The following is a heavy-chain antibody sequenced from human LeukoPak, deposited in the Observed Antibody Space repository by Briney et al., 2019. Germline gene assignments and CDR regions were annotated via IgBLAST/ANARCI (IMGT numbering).Heavy chain of an antibody. D-gene: IGHD3-22*01. CDR3: ARGRASFYYDSSGYPFDY. CDR2: ISSSGSTM. CDR1: GFSFSDYY. Sequence: GGSLRLSCAASGFSFSDYYMSWIRQAPGKGLEWLSYISSSGSTMYYAESVKGRFTISRDNAKNSLYLQMNSLRAEDTAVYYCARGRASFYYDSSGYPFDYWGQGTLVTVSS. V-gene: IGHV3-11*04. J-gene: IGHJ4*02.